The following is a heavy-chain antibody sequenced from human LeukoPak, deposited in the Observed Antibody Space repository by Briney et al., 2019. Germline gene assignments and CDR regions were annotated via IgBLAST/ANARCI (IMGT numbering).Heavy chain of an antibody. CDR2: ISVSGGSI. D-gene: IGHD3-22*01. CDR1: GFTFSNYA. J-gene: IGHJ4*02. V-gene: IGHV3-23*01. CDR3: AKEHSVLTMMRGLDS. Sequence: GGSLRLSCAASGFTFSNYALHWVRQAPGKGLEWVSGISVSGGSIYYAASVTGRFTISRDNSKDTLYLQMNSLRDEDTALYYCAKEHSVLTMMRGLDSWGQGTLVTVSS.